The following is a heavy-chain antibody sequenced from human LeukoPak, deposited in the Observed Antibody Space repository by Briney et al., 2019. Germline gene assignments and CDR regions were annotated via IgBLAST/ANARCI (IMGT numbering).Heavy chain of an antibody. D-gene: IGHD3-10*01. CDR1: GYTFTGYY. V-gene: IGHV1-2*02. CDR3: ARASMVRGVHTHYYYYYYMDV. Sequence: ASVKVSCKASGYTFTGYYMHWVRQAPGQGLEWMGWINPNSGGTNYAQKFQGRVTMTRDTSISTAYMELSRLRSDDTAVYYCARASMVRGVHTHYYYYYYMDVWGKGTTVTVSS. CDR2: INPNSGGT. J-gene: IGHJ6*03.